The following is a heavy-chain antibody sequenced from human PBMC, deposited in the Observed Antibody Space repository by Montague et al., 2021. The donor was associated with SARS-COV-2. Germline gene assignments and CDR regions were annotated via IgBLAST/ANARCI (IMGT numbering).Heavy chain of an antibody. CDR2: ISYDGSNK. D-gene: IGHD2-15*01. CDR3: ARDRDTRHTTPIDY. CDR1: GFSFSEYA. V-gene: IGHV3-30*04. Sequence: SLRLPCAASGFSFSEYAMHWVRQAPGKGLEWVAIISYDGSNKYYAVSVKGRFTISRDNSKNTLFLQMSSLRAEDTAVYFCARDRDTRHTTPIDYWGQGTLVTVSS. J-gene: IGHJ4*02.